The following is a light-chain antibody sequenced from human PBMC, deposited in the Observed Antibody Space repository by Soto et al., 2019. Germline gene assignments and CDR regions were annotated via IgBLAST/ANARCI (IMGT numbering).Light chain of an antibody. V-gene: IGLV2-14*01. CDR2: DVS. CDR1: SSDVGGYNY. CDR3: SSYTSSSTL. Sequence: QSVLTQPASVSGSPGQSITISCTGTSSDVGGYNYVSWYQQHPGKAPKLMIYDVSNRPSGVSNRFSGSKSGNTASLTISGLQAEDEADYYCSSYTSSSTLFGRGTKVTVL. J-gene: IGLJ2*01.